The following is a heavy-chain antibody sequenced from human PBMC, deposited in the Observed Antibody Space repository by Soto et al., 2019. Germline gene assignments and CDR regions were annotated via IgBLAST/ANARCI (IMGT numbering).Heavy chain of an antibody. Sequence: SETLSLTCAVYGGSFSGYYWSWIRQPPGKGLEWIGEINHSGSTNYNPSLKSRVTISVDTSKNQFSLKLSSVTAADTAVYYCARGLSYGIDYWGQGTLVTVSS. CDR1: GGSFSGYY. CDR3: ARGLSYGIDY. J-gene: IGHJ4*02. V-gene: IGHV4-34*01. CDR2: INHSGST. D-gene: IGHD1-26*01.